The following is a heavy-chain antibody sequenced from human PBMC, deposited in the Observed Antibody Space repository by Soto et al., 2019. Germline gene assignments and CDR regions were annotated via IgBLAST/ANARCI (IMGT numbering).Heavy chain of an antibody. D-gene: IGHD6-19*01. V-gene: IGHV4-39*01. CDR2: IYSIVNT. CDR3: RRSSRYSTDV. CDR1: GASISSSAY. Sequence: SETLSLTCTVSGASISSSAYWGWIRQPPGKGLEWIGSIYSIVNTYYNPSLKSGVTISADTSKNQFSLNLISVTAADTAVYYCRRSSRYSTDVWGQVITVTVSS. J-gene: IGHJ6*02.